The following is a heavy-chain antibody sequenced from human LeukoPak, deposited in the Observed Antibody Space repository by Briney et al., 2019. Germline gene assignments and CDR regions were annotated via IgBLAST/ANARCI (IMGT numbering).Heavy chain of an antibody. J-gene: IGHJ4*02. CDR2: IDPSGGGA. CDR1: GYTFTTYY. D-gene: IGHD3-10*01. Sequence: ASVKVSCKASGYTFTTYYMHWVRQAPGQGLEWMGIIDPSGGGANYAQKFQGRVTMTRDTSTSTVYMELSSLRSEDTAVYYCAGLGSGSSRIIDFDFWGQGTLVTVFS. CDR3: AGLGSGSSRIIDFDF. V-gene: IGHV1-46*01.